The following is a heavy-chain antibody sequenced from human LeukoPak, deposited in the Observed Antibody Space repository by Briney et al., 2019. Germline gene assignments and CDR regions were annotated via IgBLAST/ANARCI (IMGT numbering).Heavy chain of an antibody. CDR2: IYYSGST. CDR1: GGSISSYY. J-gene: IGHJ6*03. Sequence: PSETLSLTCTVSGGSISSYYWSWIRQPPGKGLEWIGYIYYSGSTNYNPSLKSRVTISVDTSKNQFSLKLSSVTAADTAVYYCARSRGGYSYGSPGYYYYMDVWGKGTTVTISS. CDR3: ARSRGGYSYGSPGYYYYMDV. V-gene: IGHV4-59*01. D-gene: IGHD5-18*01.